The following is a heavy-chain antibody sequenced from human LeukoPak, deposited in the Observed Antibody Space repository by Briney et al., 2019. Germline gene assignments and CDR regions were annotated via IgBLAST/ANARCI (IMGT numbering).Heavy chain of an antibody. CDR2: INDNGSTR. CDR1: GFTFSSYA. Sequence: PGGSLRLSCAASGFTFSSYAMSWVRQAPGKGLEWVSGINDNGSTRFYAASVKGRFTSSRDNPKNTLYLQMNGLRVEDTAVYYCAKDKQTWPRFPDYWGQGTLVTVSS. J-gene: IGHJ4*02. V-gene: IGHV3-23*01. CDR3: AKDKQTWPRFPDY. D-gene: IGHD5-12*01.